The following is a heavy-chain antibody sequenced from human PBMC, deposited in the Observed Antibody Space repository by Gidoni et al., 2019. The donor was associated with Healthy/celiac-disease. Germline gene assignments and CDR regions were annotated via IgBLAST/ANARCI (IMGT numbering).Heavy chain of an antibody. CDR1: GFPFSSYS. Sequence: EVQLVESGGGLVQPGGSLRLSCAASGFPFSSYSMNWVRQAPGKGLDWISYISSSCSTIYYAGSVRGRITISRDNAKNSLYLQMNSLRNEDTAVYYCARDRPGVLWFGDPARYGMDVWGQGTTVTVSS. V-gene: IGHV3-48*02. D-gene: IGHD3-10*01. J-gene: IGHJ6*02. CDR2: ISSSCSTI. CDR3: ARDRPGVLWFGDPARYGMDV.